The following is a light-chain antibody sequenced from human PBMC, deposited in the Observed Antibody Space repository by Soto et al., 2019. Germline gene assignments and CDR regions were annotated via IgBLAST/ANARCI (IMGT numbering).Light chain of an antibody. Sequence: QSVLTQPPSVSAAPGQKVTISCSGSSSNIGNNYVSWFQQLPGTAPKLLIYDNNKRPSGIPDRFSGSKSGTSATLGITGLQTGDEAEYYCDTWDSSLSAVVFGGGTKLTVL. CDR1: SSNIGNNY. CDR2: DNN. V-gene: IGLV1-51*01. J-gene: IGLJ2*01. CDR3: DTWDSSLSAVV.